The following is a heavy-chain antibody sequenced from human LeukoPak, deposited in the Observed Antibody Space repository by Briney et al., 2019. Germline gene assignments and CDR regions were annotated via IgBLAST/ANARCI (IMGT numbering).Heavy chain of an antibody. CDR3: ARGADTSSWHWFDP. CDR1: GHSIRSNFF. D-gene: IGHD6-13*01. V-gene: IGHV4-38-2*01. Sequence: SETLSLTCAVSGHSIRSNFFWGWIRQPPAKGLEWIGSIRDGGNTYYNPSPKSRVSMSLDASNNEFSLKLTSVTAADTAVYYCARGADTSSWHWFDPWGQGTLVIV. J-gene: IGHJ5*02. CDR2: IRDGGNT.